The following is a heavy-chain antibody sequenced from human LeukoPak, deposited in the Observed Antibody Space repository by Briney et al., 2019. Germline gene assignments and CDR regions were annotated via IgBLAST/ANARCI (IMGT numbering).Heavy chain of an antibody. Sequence: GGSLRLSCEASGFTFNTHWMNWVRHAPGKGLEWMANISPDGGAEVYVDSVKGRFTISRGNAKNSVYLQMNNVRAEDTGVYYCSGRSGFSSIYWGQGILVTVSS. D-gene: IGHD2-2*01. CDR2: ISPDGGAE. CDR3: SGRSGFSSIY. V-gene: IGHV3-7*01. CDR1: GFTFNTHW. J-gene: IGHJ4*02.